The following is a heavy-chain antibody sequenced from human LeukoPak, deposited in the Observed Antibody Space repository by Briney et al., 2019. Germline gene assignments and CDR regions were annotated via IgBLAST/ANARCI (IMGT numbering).Heavy chain of an antibody. Sequence: GGSLRLSCAASGFTFNNAWLTWVRQAPGKGLEWVGHIESKTDGGTIDYAAPVKGRFTISRDDSKDTLFLQMNSLKAEDTAVYYCTTDPDITIFGAGSLWGQGTLVTVSS. CDR2: IESKTDGGTI. CDR3: TTDPDITIFGAGSL. D-gene: IGHD3-3*01. J-gene: IGHJ4*02. V-gene: IGHV3-15*04. CDR1: GFTFNNAW.